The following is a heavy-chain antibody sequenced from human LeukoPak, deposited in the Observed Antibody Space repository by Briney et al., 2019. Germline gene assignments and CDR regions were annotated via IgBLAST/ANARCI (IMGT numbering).Heavy chain of an antibody. CDR2: ISASGTNT. V-gene: IGHV3-23*01. CDR3: AKSSIFYDSSGYYVGENYYFDY. J-gene: IGHJ4*02. D-gene: IGHD3-22*01. Sequence: GGSLRLSCAASGFTFSSYGMSWVRQAPGKGLEWVSAISASGTNTYYADSVKGRFTISRDNSKDTLYLQMNSLRAEDTAVYYCAKSSIFYDSSGYYVGENYYFDYWGQGTLVTVSS. CDR1: GFTFSSYG.